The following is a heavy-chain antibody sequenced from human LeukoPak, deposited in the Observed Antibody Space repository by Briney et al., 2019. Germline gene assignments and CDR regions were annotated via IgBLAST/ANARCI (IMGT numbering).Heavy chain of an antibody. V-gene: IGHV3-48*01. CDR3: ARGIARTTPFFDY. CDR2: ISSSSSTI. Sequence: GGSLRLSCAASGSTFSSYSMNWVRQAPGKGLEWVSYISSSSSTIYYADSVKGRFTISRDNAKNSLYLQMNSLRAEDTAVYYCARGIARTTPFFDYWGQGTLVTVSS. D-gene: IGHD1/OR15-1a*01. CDR1: GSTFSSYS. J-gene: IGHJ4*02.